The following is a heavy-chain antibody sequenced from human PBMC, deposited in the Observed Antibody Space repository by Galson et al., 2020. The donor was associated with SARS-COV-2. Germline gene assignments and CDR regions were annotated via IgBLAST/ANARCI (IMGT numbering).Heavy chain of an antibody. CDR2: IYTSGST. V-gene: IGHV4-61*02. CDR1: GGYISSGSYY. J-gene: IGHJ6*02. CDR3: ARDKQLERGGGYYYDGMDF. Sequence: SQTLSLTCTVSGGYISSGSYYWSWIRQPAGKGLEWIGRIYTSGSTNYNPSFKSRVTISVDTSKNQFSLKLSSVTAADTAEYYRARDKQLERGGGYYYDGMDFCDQGTTVTVSS. D-gene: IGHD1-1*01.